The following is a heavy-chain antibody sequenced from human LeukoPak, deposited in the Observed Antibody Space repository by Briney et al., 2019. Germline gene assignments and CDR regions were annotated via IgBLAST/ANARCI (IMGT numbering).Heavy chain of an antibody. J-gene: IGHJ4*02. CDR3: ARERYYYDSGVDY. D-gene: IGHD3-10*01. CDR2: ISYDGSNK. V-gene: IGHV3-30*03. Sequence: GRSLRLSCAASGFTFSSYGMHWVRQAPGKGLEWVAVISYDGSNKYYADSVKGRFTISRDNSKNTLYLQMNSLRAEDTAVYYCARERYYYDSGVDYWGRGTLVTVSS. CDR1: GFTFSSYG.